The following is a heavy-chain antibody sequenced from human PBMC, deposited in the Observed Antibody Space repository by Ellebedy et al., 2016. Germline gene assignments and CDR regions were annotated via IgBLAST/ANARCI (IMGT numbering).Heavy chain of an antibody. J-gene: IGHJ4*02. CDR2: IGTSGSTT. Sequence: GESLKISCVASGFIFSTYTMNRVRQAPGKGLEWVSYIGTSGSTTYYADSVKGRFTISRDNAKKSVFLQMNSLRAEDTAVYYCVCQGIPNYWGQGTLVTVSS. CDR1: GFIFSTYT. V-gene: IGHV3-48*04. D-gene: IGHD2-21*01. CDR3: VCQGIPNY.